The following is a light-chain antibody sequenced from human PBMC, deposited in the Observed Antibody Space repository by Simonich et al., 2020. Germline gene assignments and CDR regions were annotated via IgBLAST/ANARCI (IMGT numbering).Light chain of an antibody. CDR2: DVS. CDR3: CSYAGSSTVV. CDR1: SSDVGGYNY. J-gene: IGLJ2*01. Sequence: QSALTQPASVSGSPGQSITISCTGTSSDVGGYNYVSWYQQHPGKAPKLMIYDVSNRPSGVSNRFAGSKSCNPASLTISGLQAEDEADYYCCSYAGSSTVVFGGGTKLTVL. V-gene: IGLV2-14*03.